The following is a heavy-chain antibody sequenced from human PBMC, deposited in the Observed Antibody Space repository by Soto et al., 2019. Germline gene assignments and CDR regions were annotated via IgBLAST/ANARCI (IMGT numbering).Heavy chain of an antibody. CDR3: ARAPLGYCSSTSCYRPDDFWSGYPSPDYGMDV. V-gene: IGHV3-21*01. CDR2: ISSSSSYI. D-gene: IGHD2-2*02. Sequence: GGSLRLSCAASGFTFSSDSMNWVRQAPGNGLEWVSSISSSSSYIYYADSVKGRFTISRDNAKNSLYLQMNSLRAKDTAEYYCARAPLGYCSSTSCYRPDDFWSGYPSPDYGMDVWGQGTTVTVS. J-gene: IGHJ6*02. CDR1: GFTFSSDS.